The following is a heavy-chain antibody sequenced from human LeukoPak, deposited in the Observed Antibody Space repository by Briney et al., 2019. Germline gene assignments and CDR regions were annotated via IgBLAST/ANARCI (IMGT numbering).Heavy chain of an antibody. CDR2: INPNSGGT. D-gene: IGHD5-18*01. CDR1: GYTFTGYY. J-gene: IGHJ4*02. CDR3: ARVSPVDTAITR. Sequence: AASVKVSCKASGYTFTGYYMHWVRQAPGQGLEWMGWINPNSGGTNYAQKFQGRVTMTRDTSISTAYMELSRLRSDDTAVYYCARVSPVDTAITRWGQGTLVTVSS. V-gene: IGHV1-2*02.